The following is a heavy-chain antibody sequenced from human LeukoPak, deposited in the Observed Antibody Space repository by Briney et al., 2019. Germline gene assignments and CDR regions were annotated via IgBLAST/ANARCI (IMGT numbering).Heavy chain of an antibody. D-gene: IGHD4-17*01. CDR2: INSDGSST. Sequence: PGGSLRLSCAASGFTFSSYWMRWVRQAPGKGLVWVSRINSDGSSTSYADSVKGRFTISRDNAKNTLYLQMNSLRAEDTAVYYCAREAYDYGDYFPDYWGQGTLVTVSS. CDR3: AREAYDYGDYFPDY. CDR1: GFTFSSYW. V-gene: IGHV3-74*01. J-gene: IGHJ4*02.